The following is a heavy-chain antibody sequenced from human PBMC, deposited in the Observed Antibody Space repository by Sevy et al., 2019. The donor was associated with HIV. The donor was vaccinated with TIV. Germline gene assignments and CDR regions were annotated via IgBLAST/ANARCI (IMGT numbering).Heavy chain of an antibody. Sequence: GGSLRLSCAASGFTFSSYGMHWVRQAPGKGLEWVALIRYDGSNKYYADSVKGRFTISRDNSKNTLYLQMNSLRAEDTAVYYCAKDIVVVVAASLDPYYGMDVWGQGTTVTVSS. J-gene: IGHJ6*02. V-gene: IGHV3-30*02. CDR1: GFTFSSYG. CDR3: AKDIVVVVAASLDPYYGMDV. CDR2: IRYDGSNK. D-gene: IGHD2-15*01.